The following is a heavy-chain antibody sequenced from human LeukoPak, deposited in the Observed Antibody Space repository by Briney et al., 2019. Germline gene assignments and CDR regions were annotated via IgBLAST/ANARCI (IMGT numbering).Heavy chain of an antibody. CDR2: ISAYNGNT. CDR3: ARYEDQLPRAYYYGMDV. Sequence: ASVKVSCKASGYTFTSYGTSWVRQAPGQGLEWMGWISAYNGNTNYAQKLQGRVTMTTDTSTSTAYMELRSLRSDDTAVYYCARYEDQLPRAYYYGMDVWGQGTTVTVSS. CDR1: GYTFTSYG. J-gene: IGHJ6*02. V-gene: IGHV1-18*01. D-gene: IGHD2-2*01.